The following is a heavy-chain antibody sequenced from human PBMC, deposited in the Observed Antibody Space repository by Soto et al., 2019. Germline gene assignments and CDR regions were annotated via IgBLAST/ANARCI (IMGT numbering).Heavy chain of an antibody. J-gene: IGHJ5*02. Sequence: GGSLRLSCAASGFTFGNYAMTWVRQAPGTGLDWVSAISGSGDSAYYAGSVKGRFTISRDNSKNTLYLQMSSLRVDDTAVYYCARDPDIVVVPAAPRFDPWGQGTLVTVSS. D-gene: IGHD2-2*01. V-gene: IGHV3-23*01. CDR2: ISGSGDSA. CDR3: ARDPDIVVVPAAPRFDP. CDR1: GFTFGNYA.